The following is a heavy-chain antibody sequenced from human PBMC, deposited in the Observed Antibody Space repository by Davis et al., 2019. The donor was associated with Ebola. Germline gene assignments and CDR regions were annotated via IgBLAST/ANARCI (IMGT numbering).Heavy chain of an antibody. Sequence: SSVNVSCKASGGTFSSYAISWVRQAPGQGLEWMGGIIPIFGTANYAQRFQGRVTITADESTSTAYMELSSLRSEDTAVYYCARDSCSSTSCQYSRSDYYYYYYMDVWGKGTTVTVSS. J-gene: IGHJ6*03. CDR2: IIPIFGTA. V-gene: IGHV1-69*13. D-gene: IGHD2-2*01. CDR1: GGTFSSYA. CDR3: ARDSCSSTSCQYSRSDYYYYYYMDV.